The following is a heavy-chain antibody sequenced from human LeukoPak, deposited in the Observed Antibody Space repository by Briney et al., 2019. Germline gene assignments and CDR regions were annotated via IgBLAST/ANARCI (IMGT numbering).Heavy chain of an antibody. CDR3: AKDHY. CDR1: GFTFSSYG. J-gene: IGHJ4*02. Sequence: GRSLRLSCAASGFTFSSYGMHWVRQAPGKGLEWVAVISYDGSNKYYADSVKGRFTISRDNSKNTLYLQMNSLRAEDTAVSYCAKDHYWGQGTLVTVSS. V-gene: IGHV3-30*18. CDR2: ISYDGSNK.